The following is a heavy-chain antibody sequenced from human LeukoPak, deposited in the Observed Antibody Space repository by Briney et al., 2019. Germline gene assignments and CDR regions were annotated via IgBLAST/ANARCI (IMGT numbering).Heavy chain of an antibody. V-gene: IGHV4-59*01. CDR2: IYYSGST. Sequence: SETLSLTCAVYGGSFSGYYWSWIRQPPGKGLEWIGYIYYSGSTNYNPSLKSRVTISVDTSKNQFSLKLSSVTAADTAVYYCAREFSRDGYNRFLDYWGQGTLVTVSS. CDR1: GGSFSGYY. J-gene: IGHJ4*02. CDR3: AREFSRDGYNRFLDY. D-gene: IGHD5-24*01.